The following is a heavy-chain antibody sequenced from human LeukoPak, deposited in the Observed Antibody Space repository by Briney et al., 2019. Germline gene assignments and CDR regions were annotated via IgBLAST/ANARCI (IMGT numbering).Heavy chain of an antibody. CDR2: IWYDGSNK. D-gene: IGHD2-15*01. CDR3: ARDSRYCSGGSCYSVSDY. CDR1: GFTFSSYG. V-gene: IGHV3-33*01. Sequence: GGSLRLSCAASGFTFSSYGMHWVRQAPSKGLEWVAVIWYDGSNKYYADSVKGRFTISRDNSKNTLYLQMNSLRAEDTAVYYCARDSRYCSGGSCYSVSDYWGQGTLVTVSS. J-gene: IGHJ4*02.